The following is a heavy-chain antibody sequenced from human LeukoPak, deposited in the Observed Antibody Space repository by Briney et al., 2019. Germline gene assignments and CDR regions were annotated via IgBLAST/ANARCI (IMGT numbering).Heavy chain of an antibody. CDR3: ARATYYYDSSGFDY. CDR2: INHSGST. J-gene: IGHJ4*02. Sequence: SETLSLTCAVYGGSFSGYYWSWIRQPPGKGLKWIGEINHSGSTNYHPSLKSRVTISVDTSKNQFSLKLSSVTAADTAVYYCARATYYYDSSGFDYWGQGTLVTVSS. D-gene: IGHD3-22*01. CDR1: GGSFSGYY. V-gene: IGHV4-34*01.